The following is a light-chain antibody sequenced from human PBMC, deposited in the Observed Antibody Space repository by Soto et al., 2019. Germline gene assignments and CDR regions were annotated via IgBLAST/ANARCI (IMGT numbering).Light chain of an antibody. CDR1: QRISTW. Sequence: DIQMTQSPSTLSASVGDRVTITCRASQRISTWLAWYQQKPGKAPKLLVYKASTLERGVPSRFSGSGSGTAFTLTISSLQPDDFATYYCQQYNSYSTFGQGTKVEIK. V-gene: IGKV1-5*03. CDR2: KAS. CDR3: QQYNSYST. J-gene: IGKJ1*01.